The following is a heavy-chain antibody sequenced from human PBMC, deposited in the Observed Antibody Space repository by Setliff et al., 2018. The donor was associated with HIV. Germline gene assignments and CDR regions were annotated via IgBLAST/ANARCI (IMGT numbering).Heavy chain of an antibody. V-gene: IGHV4-39*01. Sequence: NPSETLSLTCTVSGGSISSSSYYWGWIRQPPGKGLEWIGIIYYTGNTYYNPSLKSRVTISVDTSKNQFSLKLSSVTAADTAVYYCASSVAGSGPNWFDPWGQGTLVTVSS. J-gene: IGHJ5*02. CDR3: ASSVAGSGPNWFDP. CDR1: GGSISSSSYY. CDR2: IYYTGNT. D-gene: IGHD6-19*01.